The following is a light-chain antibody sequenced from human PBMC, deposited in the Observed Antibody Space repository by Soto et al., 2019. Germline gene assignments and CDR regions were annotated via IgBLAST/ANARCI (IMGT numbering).Light chain of an antibody. V-gene: IGKV3-15*01. J-gene: IGKJ2*01. CDR3: QQYNNWPHT. CDR2: GVS. Sequence: EIVMTQPPATLSVSPGERATLSCRASQSVSSKLAWFQQKPGQAPSLLIYGVSTRATGVPVRFSGSGSGTEFTLTINSLQSEAFAVYYCQQYNNWPHTFGQGPKVDI. CDR1: QSVSSK.